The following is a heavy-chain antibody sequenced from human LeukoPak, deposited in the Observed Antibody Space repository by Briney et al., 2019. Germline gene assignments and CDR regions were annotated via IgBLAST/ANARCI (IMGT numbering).Heavy chain of an antibody. CDR2: ISSSSSYI. V-gene: IGHV3-21*01. CDR3: ARDFWEGATPLGY. J-gene: IGHJ4*02. CDR1: GFTFSSYN. D-gene: IGHD1-26*01. Sequence: GGSLRLSCAASGFTFSSYNMNWVRQAPGKGLEWVSSISSSSSYIYYADSVKGRFTISRDNAKNSLYLQMNSLRAEDTAVYYCARDFWEGATPLGYWGQGTLVTVSS.